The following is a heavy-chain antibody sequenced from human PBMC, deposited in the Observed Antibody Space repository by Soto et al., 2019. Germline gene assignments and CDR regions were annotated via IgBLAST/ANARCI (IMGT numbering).Heavy chain of an antibody. D-gene: IGHD6-13*01. J-gene: IGHJ6*03. CDR1: GGSISNGGYY. CDR2: IYFSGST. Sequence: QLQLQESGPGLVKPSQTLSLTCAVSGGSISNGGYYWSWIRQHPGKGLEWIGSIYFSGSTYYNPSRKSRVTISVATPKNQFSLKVSAVTDADTAVYYWARGSDSQQPNHSWGGGYMDVWGKGTTVTVSS. CDR3: ARGSDSQQPNHSWGGGYMDV. V-gene: IGHV4-31*11.